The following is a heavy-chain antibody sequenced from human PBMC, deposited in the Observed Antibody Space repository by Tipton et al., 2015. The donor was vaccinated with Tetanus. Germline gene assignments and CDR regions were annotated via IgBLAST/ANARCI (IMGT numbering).Heavy chain of an antibody. CDR1: GGSITSYY. J-gene: IGHJ4*02. V-gene: IGHV4-59*05. CDR3: ATGRRTVGFDY. CDR2: IYYGGNT. Sequence: TLSLTCNVSGGSITSYYWSWIRQRPGRGLEWVGSIYYGGNTYYNPSLKSRLTMAVDTSKTQVSLKLSSVTAADTAVYYCATGRRTVGFDYWGQGALVTVSS. D-gene: IGHD4-23*01.